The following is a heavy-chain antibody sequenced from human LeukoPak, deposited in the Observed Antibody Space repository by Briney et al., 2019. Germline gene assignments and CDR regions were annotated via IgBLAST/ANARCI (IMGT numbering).Heavy chain of an antibody. CDR2: INPNSGGT. CDR3: AVGIAAAGLTDY. D-gene: IGHD6-13*01. J-gene: IGHJ4*02. V-gene: IGHV1-2*02. CDR1: GYTFTGYY. Sequence: ASVKVSCKASGYTFTGYYMHWVRQAPGQGLEWMGWINPNSGGTNYAQKFQGRVTMTRDTSISTAYMELSRLRSDDTAMYYCAVGIAAAGLTDYWGQGTLVTVSS.